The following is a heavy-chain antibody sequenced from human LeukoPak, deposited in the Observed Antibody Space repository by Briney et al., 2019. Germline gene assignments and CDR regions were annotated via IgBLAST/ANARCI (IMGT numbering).Heavy chain of an antibody. D-gene: IGHD6-19*01. Sequence: GGFLRLSCTASGLTFTYYAMTWVRQAPGKGLEWVSLISGSGGSAKYADSVKGRFTISRDNSENTLFLQMSSLRAEDTAIYYCAKVGSSGWYAMDVWGRGTSVTVS. CDR1: GLTFTYYA. V-gene: IGHV3-23*01. CDR2: ISGSGGSA. CDR3: AKVGSSGWYAMDV. J-gene: IGHJ6*02.